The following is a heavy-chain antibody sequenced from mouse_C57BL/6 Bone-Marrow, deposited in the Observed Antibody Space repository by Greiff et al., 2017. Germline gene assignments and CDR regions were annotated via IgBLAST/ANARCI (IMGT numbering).Heavy chain of an antibody. V-gene: IGHV1-5*01. CDR2: IYPGNSDT. Sequence: EVQLQQSGTVLARPGASVKMSCKTSGYTFTSYWMHWVKQRPGQGLEWIGAIYPGNSDTSYNQKFKGKAKLTAVTSASTAYMELSSLTNEDSAVYYCTMGITTVVADYWGQGTTLTVSS. CDR3: TMGITTVVADY. J-gene: IGHJ2*01. D-gene: IGHD1-1*01. CDR1: GYTFTSYW.